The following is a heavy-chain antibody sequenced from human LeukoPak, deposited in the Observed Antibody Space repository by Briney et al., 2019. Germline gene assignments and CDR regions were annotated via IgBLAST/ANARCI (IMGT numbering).Heavy chain of an antibody. D-gene: IGHD2-15*01. CDR2: IYKNGKE. CDR1: GISVESNY. Sequence: PGGSLRLSCSASGISVESNYMSWVRQAPGEGLEWVSLIYKNGKEYYAESAKGRFSISRDISKNSLDLQMNRLRGDDTAVYYCARESPTSGIDSWGQGTLVIVSS. J-gene: IGHJ5*01. CDR3: ARESPTSGIDS. V-gene: IGHV3-53*01.